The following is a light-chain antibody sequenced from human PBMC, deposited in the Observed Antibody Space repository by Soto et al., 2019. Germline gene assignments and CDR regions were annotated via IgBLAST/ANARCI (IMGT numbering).Light chain of an antibody. CDR3: QQSYSSLLT. Sequence: DIQMTQSPSSLSASVGDTVTITCRASRSINTHLNWYQQKPGKAPNLLIYAASSLQSGVPSRFSGSGSGTDFTLTISSLQLEDFATYFCQQSYSSLLTFGGGTKVEIK. J-gene: IGKJ4*01. CDR2: AAS. V-gene: IGKV1-39*01. CDR1: RSINTH.